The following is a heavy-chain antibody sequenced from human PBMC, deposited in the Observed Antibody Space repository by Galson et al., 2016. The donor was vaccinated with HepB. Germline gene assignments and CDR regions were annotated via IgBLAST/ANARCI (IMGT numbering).Heavy chain of an antibody. CDR1: GYTFTSYD. V-gene: IGHV1-8*01. Sequence: SVKVSCKAAGYTFTSYDVNWVRQATGQGLEWMRWMNTNSGITRYAQSGITGYAQKFQGRVTMTRDTSINTAYLELSSLRSEDTAVYYCARGRHYYQSITDGVLRDYWGQGTLVTVSS. CDR3: ARGRHYYQSITDGVLRDY. CDR2: MNTNSGITRYAQSGIT. D-gene: IGHD3-22*01. J-gene: IGHJ4*02.